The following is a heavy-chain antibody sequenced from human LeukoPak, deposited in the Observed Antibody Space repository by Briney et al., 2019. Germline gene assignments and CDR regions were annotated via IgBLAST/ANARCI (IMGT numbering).Heavy chain of an antibody. CDR1: GFTFSDYY. CDR2: ISSFSNFR. J-gene: IGHJ4*02. V-gene: IGHV3-11*03. CDR3: ARPTIAAAGNFEY. D-gene: IGHD6-13*01. Sequence: GGSLRLSCAADGFTFSDYYMSWIRQAPGKGLEWVSHISSFSNFRSYADSVKGRFTISRDNAKNSLYLQVNSLRAEDTAVYYCARPTIAAAGNFEYWGQGTLVTVSS.